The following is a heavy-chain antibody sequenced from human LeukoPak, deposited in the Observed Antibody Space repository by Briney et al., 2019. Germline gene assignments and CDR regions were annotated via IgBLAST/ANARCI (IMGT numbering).Heavy chain of an antibody. CDR3: ARDVSDENGSSSRIHLDS. D-gene: IGHD6-6*01. CDR1: GFTFSSYG. V-gene: IGHV3-30*03. J-gene: IGHJ4*02. Sequence: GGSLRLSCAASGFTFSSYGMHWVRQAPGKGLEWVAVISYDGSNKYYADSVKGRFTISRDNSKNTLYLQMNSLRAEDTAVYYCARDVSDENGSSSRIHLDSWGQGTLVSVSS. CDR2: ISYDGSNK.